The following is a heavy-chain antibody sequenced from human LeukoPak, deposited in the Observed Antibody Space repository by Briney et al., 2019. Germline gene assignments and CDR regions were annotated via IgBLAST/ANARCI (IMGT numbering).Heavy chain of an antibody. Sequence: SVKVSCKASGGTFSSYAISWVRQAPGQGLEWMGGIIPIFGTANYAQKFQGRVTITADESTSTACMELSSLRSEDTAVYYCARLSSGWFWRDNWFDPWGQGTLVTVSS. V-gene: IGHV1-69*13. J-gene: IGHJ5*02. CDR2: IIPIFGTA. CDR1: GGTFSSYA. CDR3: ARLSSGWFWRDNWFDP. D-gene: IGHD6-19*01.